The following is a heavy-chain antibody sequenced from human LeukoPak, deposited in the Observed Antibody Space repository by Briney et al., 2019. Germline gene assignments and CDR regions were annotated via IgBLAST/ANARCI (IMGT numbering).Heavy chain of an antibody. CDR1: GYSISSGYY. CDR2: IYHSGST. J-gene: IGHJ4*02. D-gene: IGHD2-2*01. Sequence: KPSETLSLTCTVSGYSISSGYYWGWIRQPPGKGLEWIGSIYHSGSTYYNPSLKSRVTISVDTSKNQFSLKLSSVTAADTAVYYCARVDGTSLFYYFDYWGQGTLVTVSS. CDR3: ARVDGTSLFYYFDY. V-gene: IGHV4-38-2*02.